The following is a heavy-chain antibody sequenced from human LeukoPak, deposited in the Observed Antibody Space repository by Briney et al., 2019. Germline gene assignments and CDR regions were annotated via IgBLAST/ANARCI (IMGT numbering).Heavy chain of an antibody. Sequence: ASVKVSCKASGYTFTSYYMHWVRQAPGQGLEWMGWINPNSGGTNYAQKFQGRVTMTRDTSISTAYMELSRLRSDDTAVYYCASNARDALIYDYVWGSYRPLDYWGQGTLVTVSS. CDR2: INPNSGGT. CDR3: ASNARDALIYDYVWGSYRPLDY. CDR1: GYTFTSYY. V-gene: IGHV1-2*02. J-gene: IGHJ4*02. D-gene: IGHD3-16*02.